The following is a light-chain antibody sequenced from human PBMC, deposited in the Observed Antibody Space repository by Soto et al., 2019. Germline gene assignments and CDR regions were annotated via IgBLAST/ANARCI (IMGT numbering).Light chain of an antibody. J-gene: IGLJ2*01. CDR3: QVWDSSSDRV. Sequence: SYELTQPPWGSVAPGQTARIPGGGNNVGSKSGHWYQQKPGQAPVLVVYDDSDRPSGIPERFSGSNSGNTATLTISRVEAGDEADYYCQVWDSSSDRVFGGGTKLTVL. CDR1: NVGSKS. V-gene: IGLV3-21*02. CDR2: DDS.